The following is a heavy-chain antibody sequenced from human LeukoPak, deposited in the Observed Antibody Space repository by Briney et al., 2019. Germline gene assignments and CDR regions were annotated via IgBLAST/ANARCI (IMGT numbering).Heavy chain of an antibody. V-gene: IGHV1-69*01. D-gene: IGHD3-10*02. CDR3: ARGVVRSHYYYYYMDV. Sequence: SVKVSCKASGGTFSSYAISWVRQAPGQGLEWMGGIIPIFGTANYAQKFQGRVTITADESTSTAYMELSSLRSEDTAVYYCARGVVRSHYYYYYMDVWGKGTTVTVSS. J-gene: IGHJ6*03. CDR2: IIPIFGTA. CDR1: GGTFSSYA.